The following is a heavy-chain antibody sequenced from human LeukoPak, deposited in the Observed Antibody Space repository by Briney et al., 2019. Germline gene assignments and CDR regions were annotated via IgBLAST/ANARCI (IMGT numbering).Heavy chain of an antibody. J-gene: IGHJ3*02. Sequence: GGSLRLSCAASGFTFNIYAMSWLRQAPGKGLEWISYISGSSGTIYYADSVKGRFIVSRDNAKNSLYLQMNSLRVEDTAVYYCAKDPRIITMIVVVIANDAFDIWGQGTMVTVSS. CDR1: GFTFNIYA. D-gene: IGHD3-22*01. CDR2: ISGSSGTI. CDR3: AKDPRIITMIVVVIANDAFDI. V-gene: IGHV3-48*01.